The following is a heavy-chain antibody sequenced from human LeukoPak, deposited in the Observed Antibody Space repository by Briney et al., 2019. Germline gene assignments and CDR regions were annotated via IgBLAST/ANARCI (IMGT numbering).Heavy chain of an antibody. CDR3: ARDEGGNN. J-gene: IGHJ4*02. CDR2: ISSSSNTI. D-gene: IGHD1-26*01. Sequence: PGGSLRLSCAASGFTFSSYAMNWVHQAPGKGLEWVSYISSSSNTIHYADSVKGRFTISRDNARNSLSLQMNSLRAEDTAVYYCARDEGGNNWGQGSLVTVSS. V-gene: IGHV3-48*01. CDR1: GFTFSSYA.